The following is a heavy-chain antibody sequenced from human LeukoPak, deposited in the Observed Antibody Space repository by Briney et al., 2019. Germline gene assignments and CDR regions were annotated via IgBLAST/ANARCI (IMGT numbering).Heavy chain of an antibody. J-gene: IGHJ4*02. CDR2: ISGSGGST. CDR1: GFTFSSYA. Sequence: GVSLRLSCAASGFTFSSYAMSWVREAPGEGLEWVSAISGSGGSTYYADSVKGRFTISRDNSKNALYLQMNSLRAEDTAVYYCAKGTTYYYGSGGSHFDYWGQGTLVTVSS. CDR3: AKGTTYYYGSGGSHFDY. D-gene: IGHD3-10*01. V-gene: IGHV3-23*01.